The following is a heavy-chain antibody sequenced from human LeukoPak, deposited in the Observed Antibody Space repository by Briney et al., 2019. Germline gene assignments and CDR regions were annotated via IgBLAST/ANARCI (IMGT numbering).Heavy chain of an antibody. CDR3: SKDIGEGYTPRPIDY. CDR2: ISWNSGSI. D-gene: IGHD5-24*01. J-gene: IGHJ4*02. V-gene: IGHV3-9*01. Sequence: GGSLRLSCAASGFTFDDYAMHWVRQAPGKGLEWVSGISWNSGSIGYADSVKGRFTISRDNAKNSLYLQMKSQRPEDTALYYCSKDIGEGYTPRPIDYWGQGTLVTVSS. CDR1: GFTFDDYA.